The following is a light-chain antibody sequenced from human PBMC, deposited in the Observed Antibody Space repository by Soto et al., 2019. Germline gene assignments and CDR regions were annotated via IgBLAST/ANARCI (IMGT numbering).Light chain of an antibody. CDR3: QHYGSSPPYS. CDR1: QRVASSH. Sequence: EIVLTQSPGPLSLSPGESATLSCRASQRVASSHIAWYRQKPGQAPWLLIYGASNTATGMPDRFSGSGSETDFTLTISRLEADESSGYYWQHYGSSPPYSCGRGTKL. V-gene: IGKV3-20*01. J-gene: IGKJ2*01. CDR2: GAS.